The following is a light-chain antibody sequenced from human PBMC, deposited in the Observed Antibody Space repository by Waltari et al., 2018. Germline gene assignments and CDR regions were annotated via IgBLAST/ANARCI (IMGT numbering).Light chain of an antibody. J-gene: IGKJ2*01. V-gene: IGKV4-1*01. CDR1: QSVLYSSNHRNY. Sequence: DIVMTQSPDSLAVSLGERATINCKSSQSVLYSSNHRNYLAWYQQKPGQPPRLLIYWAATRESGVPDRFSGSGSGTEFTLTISSLQAEDVAVYYCQQYYGTPPYTFGQGTKLEIK. CDR3: QQYYGTPPYT. CDR2: WAA.